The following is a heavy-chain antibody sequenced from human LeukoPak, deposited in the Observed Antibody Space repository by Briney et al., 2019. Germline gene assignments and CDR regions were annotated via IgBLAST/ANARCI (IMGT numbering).Heavy chain of an antibody. D-gene: IGHD6-19*01. CDR1: GYTFTGYY. V-gene: IGHV1-2*02. J-gene: IGHJ4*02. CDR3: ASPGGSSGWYYFDY. Sequence: ASVTVSCKASGYTFTGYYMHWVRQAPGQGLEWMGWINPNSGGTNYAQKFQGRVIMTRDTSISTAYMELSRLRSDDTAVYYCASPGGSSGWYYFDYWGQGSLVTVSS. CDR2: INPNSGGT.